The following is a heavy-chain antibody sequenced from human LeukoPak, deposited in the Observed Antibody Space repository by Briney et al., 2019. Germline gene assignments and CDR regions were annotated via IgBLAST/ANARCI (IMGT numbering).Heavy chain of an antibody. Sequence: GESLKISCKGSGYSFTTYGIGWVRQMPGKGPEWMGIIYPGDSDTRYSPSFQGQVTISADKSISTAYLQWSSLKASDSAMYYCARLRWPRGGRSSFDYWGQGALVTVSS. D-gene: IGHD3-10*01. J-gene: IGHJ4*02. CDR2: IYPGDSDT. CDR3: ARLRWPRGGRSSFDY. CDR1: GYSFTTYG. V-gene: IGHV5-51*01.